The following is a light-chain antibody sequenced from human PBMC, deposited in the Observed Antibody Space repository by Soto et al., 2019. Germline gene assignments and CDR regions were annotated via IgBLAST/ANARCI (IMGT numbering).Light chain of an antibody. J-gene: IGKJ1*01. CDR3: EQYYSTPWT. V-gene: IGKV4-1*01. CDR1: QSVFYSSNNKNY. CDR2: WAS. Sequence: DIVMIQSPDSLAVSLGERATINCKSSQSVFYSSNNKNYVAWYQHKPGQPPKLLIYWASTRESGVPDRFSGSGYGTDFTLTISSLQAEDVAVYYCEQYYSTPWTFGQGTKVDIK.